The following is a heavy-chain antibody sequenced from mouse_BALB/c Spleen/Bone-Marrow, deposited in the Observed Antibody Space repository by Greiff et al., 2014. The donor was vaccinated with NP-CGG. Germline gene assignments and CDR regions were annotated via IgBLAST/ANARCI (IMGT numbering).Heavy chain of an antibody. D-gene: IGHD1-1*01. CDR1: GFTFSSFG. J-gene: IGHJ4*01. Sequence: EVQLVESGGGLVQPGGSRKLSCAASGFTFSSFGMHWVRQAPEKGLEWVAYISSGSSTIYHADTVKGRFTISRDNPKNTLFLQMTSLRSEDTAMYYCARSGYYGSSPYYAMDYWGQGTSVTVSS. CDR3: ARSGYYGSSPYYAMDY. CDR2: ISSGSSTI. V-gene: IGHV5-17*02.